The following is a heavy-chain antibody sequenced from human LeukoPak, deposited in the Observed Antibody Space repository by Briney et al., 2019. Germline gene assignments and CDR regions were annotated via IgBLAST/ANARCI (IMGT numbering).Heavy chain of an antibody. CDR3: ARRDGYNPWRFDY. V-gene: IGHV4-59*08. CDR1: GGSISSYY. CDR2: IYYSGST. Sequence: NPSETLSLTCTVSGGSISSYYWSWIRQPPGKGLEWIGYIYYSGSTNYNPSLKSRVTISVDKSKNQFSLKLNSVTAADTALYYCARRDGYNPWRFDYWGQGTQVTVSS. D-gene: IGHD5-24*01. J-gene: IGHJ4*02.